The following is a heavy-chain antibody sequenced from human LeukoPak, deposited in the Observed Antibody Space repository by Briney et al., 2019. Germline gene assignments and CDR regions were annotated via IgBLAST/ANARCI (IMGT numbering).Heavy chain of an antibody. Sequence: SETLSLTCSVSGGSITSFYWAWIRQPPGRGLEWLGYIYSSGSTSYNPSLKSRVTLSLGTSNKQFSLNLTSVTAADAAVYYCARYYGGTGYRRRFFDSWGQGTLVTVPS. J-gene: IGHJ4*02. CDR1: GGSITSFY. V-gene: IGHV4-59*01. D-gene: IGHD3-22*01. CDR3: ARYYGGTGYRRRFFDS. CDR2: IYSSGST.